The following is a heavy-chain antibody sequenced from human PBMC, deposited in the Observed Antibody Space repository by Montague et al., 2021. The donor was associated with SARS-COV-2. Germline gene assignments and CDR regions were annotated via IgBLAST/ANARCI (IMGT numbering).Heavy chain of an antibody. CDR1: GGSVSSGSYY. V-gene: IGHV4-61*01. CDR2: IYYGGXT. D-gene: IGHD3-3*01. J-gene: IGHJ6*02. CDR3: ARDPWRITIFGVVTRYGMDV. Sequence: SETLSLTCIVSGGSVSSGSYYWSWIRQPPGKGLEWIGYIYYGGXTXYXXXXKXRVTISVDTSKNQFSLKLSSVTAADTAVYYCARDPWRITIFGVVTRYGMDVWGQGTTATVSS.